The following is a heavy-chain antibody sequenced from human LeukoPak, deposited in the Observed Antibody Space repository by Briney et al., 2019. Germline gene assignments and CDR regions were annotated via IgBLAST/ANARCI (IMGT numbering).Heavy chain of an antibody. V-gene: IGHV4-39*01. CDR2: MYYSGDT. Sequence: PSETLSLTCTVSGDSISNSWWGWIRQPPGKGLEWIASMYYSGDTYNPSLKSRLTISVDTSKNQFSLKLSSVTAADTAVYYCARHMGGYFSRPFDYWGQGRPATVSS. J-gene: IGHJ4*02. CDR3: ARHMGGYFSRPFDY. D-gene: IGHD3-22*01. CDR1: GDSISNSW.